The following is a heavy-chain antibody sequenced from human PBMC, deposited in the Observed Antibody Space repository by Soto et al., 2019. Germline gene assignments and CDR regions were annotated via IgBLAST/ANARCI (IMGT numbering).Heavy chain of an antibody. CDR1: GYTFTGYY. Sequence: ASVKVSCKASGYTFTGYYMHWVRQAPGQGLERMGWINPNSGGTNYAQKFQGRVTMTRDTSISTAYMELSRLRCDDTAVYYCARGGSGGSCYFPCYYYYGMDVWGQGTTVTVSS. CDR3: ARGGSGGSCYFPCYYYYGMDV. J-gene: IGHJ6*02. D-gene: IGHD2-15*01. CDR2: INPNSGGT. V-gene: IGHV1-2*02.